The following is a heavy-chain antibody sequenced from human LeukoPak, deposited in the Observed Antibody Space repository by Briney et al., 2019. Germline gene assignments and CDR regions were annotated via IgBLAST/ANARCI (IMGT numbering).Heavy chain of an antibody. D-gene: IGHD3-22*01. CDR2: IYHSGST. CDR1: GGSISSSNW. J-gene: IGHJ5*02. CDR3: AGGRYYYDSSGYYGWFDP. V-gene: IGHV4-4*02. Sequence: PSGTLSLTCAVSGGSISSSNWWSWVRQPPGKGLEWIGEIYHSGSTNYNPSLKSRVTISVDKSKNQFSLKLSSVTAADTAVYYCAGGRYYYDSSGYYGWFDPWGQGTLVTVSS.